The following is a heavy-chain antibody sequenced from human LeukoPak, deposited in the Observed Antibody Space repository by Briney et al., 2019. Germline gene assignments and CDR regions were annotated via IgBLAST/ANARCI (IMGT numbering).Heavy chain of an antibody. CDR3: ARDHHFGALDY. Sequence: GGSLRLSCAPSGFTFSTAWMTWVRQAPGKGLEWLGNINEGGSVTYYVDSVRGRFSISRDNAKNTMYLQMSSLRVEDTAVYYCARDHHFGALDYWGQGTLVTVSS. J-gene: IGHJ4*02. V-gene: IGHV3-7*01. D-gene: IGHD1-26*01. CDR1: GFTFSTAW. CDR2: INEGGSVT.